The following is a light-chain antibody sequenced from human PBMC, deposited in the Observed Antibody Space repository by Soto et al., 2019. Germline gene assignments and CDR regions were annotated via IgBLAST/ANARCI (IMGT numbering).Light chain of an antibody. V-gene: IGKV1-5*01. CDR3: QHYNTYSQT. Sequence: DIQMTQSPSTLSASVGDRVTITCRASQSSSSWLAWYQQKPGKPPKLLIYDASSLESGVPSRFSGSGSGTEFTLTISSLQPDYFGPCYCQHYNTYSQTFGQETKVDIK. J-gene: IGKJ1*01. CDR1: QSSSSW. CDR2: DAS.